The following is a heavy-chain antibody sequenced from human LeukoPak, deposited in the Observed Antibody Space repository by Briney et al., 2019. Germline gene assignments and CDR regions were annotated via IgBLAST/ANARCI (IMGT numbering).Heavy chain of an antibody. Sequence: PSETLSLTCTVSGGSITSSNYYWGWIRQPPGKGLEWIGSIYYSGTTYYNPSLKSRVTISLDTSKNQLSLKLSSVTAADTAVYYCAREKWELSCDYWGQGTLVTVSS. J-gene: IGHJ4*02. V-gene: IGHV4-39*02. D-gene: IGHD1-26*01. CDR3: AREKWELSCDY. CDR2: IYYSGTT. CDR1: GGSITSSNYY.